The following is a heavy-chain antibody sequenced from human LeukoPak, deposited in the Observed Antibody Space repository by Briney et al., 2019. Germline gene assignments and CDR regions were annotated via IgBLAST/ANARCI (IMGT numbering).Heavy chain of an antibody. D-gene: IGHD3-3*01. CDR1: GGSISSYY. J-gene: IGHJ6*02. Sequence: PSETLSLTCTVSGGSISSYYWSWIRQPAGKGLEWIGRIYTSGSTNYNPSLKSRVTMSVDTSKNQFSLKLSSVTAADTAVYYRARHVGGYYDFWGGLYYYYGMDVWGQGTTVTVSS. CDR3: ARHVGGYYDFWGGLYYYYGMDV. V-gene: IGHV4-4*07. CDR2: IYTSGST.